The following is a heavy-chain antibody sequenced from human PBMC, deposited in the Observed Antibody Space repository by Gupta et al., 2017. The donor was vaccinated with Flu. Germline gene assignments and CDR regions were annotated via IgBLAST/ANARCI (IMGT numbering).Heavy chain of an antibody. CDR2: IGGSGGSA. V-gene: IGHV3-23*01. J-gene: IGHJ4*02. Sequence: EVQLLESGGGLVQPGESLRLSCAASGFTLSSYAMSWVRQAPGKGLEWVSVIGGSGGSAYYADSVKGRFTISRDNSKNTLYLQMNSLRAEDTAVYYCAKEKDSSGWYIDHWGQGTLVTVSS. CDR1: GFTLSSYA. CDR3: AKEKDSSGWYIDH. D-gene: IGHD6-19*01.